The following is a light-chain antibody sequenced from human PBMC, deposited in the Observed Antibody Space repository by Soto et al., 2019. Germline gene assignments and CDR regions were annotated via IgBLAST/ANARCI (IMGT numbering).Light chain of an antibody. CDR2: DTS. J-gene: IGKJ1*01. CDR3: QKYNNLPRT. CDR1: QSVSTY. V-gene: IGKV3-15*01. Sequence: EIVLTQSPATLSLSPGERATLSCRASQSVSTYLAWYQQKPGQAPRLLIYDTSSRATGIPARFSGSGSGTEFTLTISSLQSEDFAIHYCQKYNNLPRTFGQGTKVDIK.